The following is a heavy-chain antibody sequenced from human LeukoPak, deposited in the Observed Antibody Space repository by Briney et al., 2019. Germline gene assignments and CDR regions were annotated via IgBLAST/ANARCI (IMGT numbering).Heavy chain of an antibody. CDR2: IYYSGST. D-gene: IGHD6-13*01. V-gene: IGHV4-59*11. J-gene: IGHJ5*02. Sequence: SETLSLTCTVSGGSISSHYWSWIRQPPGKGLEWIGYIYYSGSTNYNPSLKSRVTISVDTSKNQFSLKLSSVTAADTAVYYCARDRRIAAAGNRFDPWGQGTLVTVSS. CDR1: GGSISSHY. CDR3: ARDRRIAAAGNRFDP.